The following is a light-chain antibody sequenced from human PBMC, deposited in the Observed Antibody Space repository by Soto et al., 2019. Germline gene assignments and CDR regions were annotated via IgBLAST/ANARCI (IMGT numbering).Light chain of an antibody. J-gene: IGKJ3*01. Sequence: DIQMTQSPSSLSASVGDRVTITCRASQSISSYLNWYQQKPGKAPKLLIYAASSLQSGVPSRFSGSGSGTDFTLTISCLQPEDFATYYCQQSYSTPPEFTFGPGTKVDIK. V-gene: IGKV1-39*01. CDR2: AAS. CDR3: QQSYSTPPEFT. CDR1: QSISSY.